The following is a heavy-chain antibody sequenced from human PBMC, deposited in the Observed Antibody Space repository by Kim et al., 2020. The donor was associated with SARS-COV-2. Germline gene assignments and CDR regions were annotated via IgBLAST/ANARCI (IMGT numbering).Heavy chain of an antibody. CDR2: ISRSGSTI. Sequence: GGSLRLSCAASGFTCSSYEMNWVRRAPGKGLEWVSYISRSGSTIYYADSVKGRFTISRDNAKNSLYLQMNSLRAEDTAVYYCAREVVTATHGSDYWGQGTLVTVSS. D-gene: IGHD2-15*01. CDR3: AREVVTATHGSDY. CDR1: GFTCSSYE. V-gene: IGHV3-48*03. J-gene: IGHJ4*02.